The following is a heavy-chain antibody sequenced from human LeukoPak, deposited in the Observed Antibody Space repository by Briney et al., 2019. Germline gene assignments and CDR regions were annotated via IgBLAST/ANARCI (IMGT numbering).Heavy chain of an antibody. Sequence: PGWSLSLSCEASGFIFSSYGMHWVRQAPGKGLEGVASIWYDGSNKYYADSVKGRFTISRDNPKNTLYLLMNSLRAEDTAVYYCARPNWGTQLGYFDYWGQGTLVIVSS. CDR2: IWYDGSNK. V-gene: IGHV3-33*01. J-gene: IGHJ4*02. D-gene: IGHD3-16*01. CDR1: GFIFSSYG. CDR3: ARPNWGTQLGYFDY.